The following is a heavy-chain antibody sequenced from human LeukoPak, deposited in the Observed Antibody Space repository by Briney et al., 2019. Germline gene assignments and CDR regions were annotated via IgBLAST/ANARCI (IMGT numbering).Heavy chain of an antibody. V-gene: IGHV3-64*01. Sequence: GGSLRLSCAASGFSFSTYAMHWVRQAPGKGLEYVSGISFNGGNTYYVNSVKGRFTISRDNSKNTLYLQVGSLRAEGMAVYYCVRGAQAVAGTPYYYYGMDVWGQGTTVTVSS. CDR1: GFSFSTYA. CDR2: ISFNGGNT. J-gene: IGHJ6*02. D-gene: IGHD6-19*01. CDR3: VRGAQAVAGTPYYYYGMDV.